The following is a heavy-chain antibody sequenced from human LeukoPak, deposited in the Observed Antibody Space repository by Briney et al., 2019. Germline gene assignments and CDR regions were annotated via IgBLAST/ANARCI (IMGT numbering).Heavy chain of an antibody. CDR2: MNPNSGNT. J-gene: IGHJ3*02. D-gene: IGHD2-8*01. CDR3: ARGNEGAIVLMVYAMGRFDDAFDI. Sequence: ASVKVSCKASGYTFTSYDINWVRQATGQGLEWMGWMNPNSGNTGYAQKFQGRVTMTRNTSISTAYMELSSLRSEDTAVYYCARGNEGAIVLMVYAMGRFDDAFDIWGQGTMVTVSS. CDR1: GYTFTSYD. V-gene: IGHV1-8*01.